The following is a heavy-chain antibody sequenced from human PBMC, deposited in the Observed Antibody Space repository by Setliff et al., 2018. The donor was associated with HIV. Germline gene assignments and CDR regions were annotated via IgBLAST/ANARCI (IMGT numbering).Heavy chain of an antibody. Sequence: PSETLSLTCSVSTDSISNFRWSWMRQPAGKGLEWIGQIFGSGTTHYNHSLKSRVTMSIDTSKNQFSLKLNSVTAADTGVYFCARDSSKYGTGSSADNWFDPWGLGTLVTVSS. J-gene: IGHJ5*02. CDR1: TDSISNFR. D-gene: IGHD3-10*01. CDR2: IFGSGTT. CDR3: ARDSSKYGTGSSADNWFDP. V-gene: IGHV4-4*07.